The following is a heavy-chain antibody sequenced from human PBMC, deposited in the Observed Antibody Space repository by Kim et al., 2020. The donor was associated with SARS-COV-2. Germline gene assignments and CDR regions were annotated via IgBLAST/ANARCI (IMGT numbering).Heavy chain of an antibody. CDR3: AKGLPGTGSFDF. J-gene: IGHJ4*02. CDR2: ITNNGGNT. Sequence: GGSLRLSCAASGFTFSICAMDWVRQAPGKGLEWVSTITNNGGNTYYPDSVKGRFTISRDNSKGTVYLQMNSLRAEDTAVYYCAKGLPGTGSFDFWGQGTLVTVSS. V-gene: IGHV3-23*01. D-gene: IGHD2-8*02. CDR1: GFTFSICA.